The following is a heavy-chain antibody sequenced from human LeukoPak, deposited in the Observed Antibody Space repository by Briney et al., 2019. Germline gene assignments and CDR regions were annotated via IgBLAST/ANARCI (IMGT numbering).Heavy chain of an antibody. D-gene: IGHD3-22*01. Sequence: SSETLSLTCTVSGDSVNSNNYYWGWIRQPPGKGLEWIGTIHFGGTTYYNPSLKSPVTISVDMPRKVFSLKLTSVTAADTGVYYCARHAYYFDSSGYFYPFDIWGQGTVVTLSS. J-gene: IGHJ3*02. V-gene: IGHV4-39*01. CDR3: ARHAYYFDSSGYFYPFDI. CDR1: GDSVNSNNYY. CDR2: IHFGGTT.